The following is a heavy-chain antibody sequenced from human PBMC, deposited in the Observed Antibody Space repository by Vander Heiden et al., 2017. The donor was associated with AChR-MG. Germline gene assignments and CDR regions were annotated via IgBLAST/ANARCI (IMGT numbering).Heavy chain of an antibody. V-gene: IGHV3-30-3*01. J-gene: IGHJ3*02. CDR3: ATTNLHMTTVTIPDAFDI. Sequence: QVQLVESGRGVVQPGRSLRLSCAASGFTFRSYAMHWVRQAPGKGLEWVAVISYDGSNKYYADSVKGRFTISRDNSKNTLYLQMNSLRAEDTAVYYCATTNLHMTTVTIPDAFDIWGQGTMVTVSS. CDR1: GFTFRSYA. CDR2: ISYDGSNK. D-gene: IGHD4-17*01.